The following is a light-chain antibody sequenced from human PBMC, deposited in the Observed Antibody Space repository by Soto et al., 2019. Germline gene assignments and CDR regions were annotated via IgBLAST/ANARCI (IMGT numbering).Light chain of an antibody. CDR1: QSVSSN. Sequence: EIEMTQNTSTLCVSGGESATLSCRASQSVSSNLAWYQQKPGQAPRLLIYGASTRATGIPARFSGSGSGTEFTLTISLLQSEDFAFHYCQQHTNWPGTFAQGTKVDIK. CDR3: QQHTNWPGT. V-gene: IGKV3-15*01. J-gene: IGKJ1*01. CDR2: GAS.